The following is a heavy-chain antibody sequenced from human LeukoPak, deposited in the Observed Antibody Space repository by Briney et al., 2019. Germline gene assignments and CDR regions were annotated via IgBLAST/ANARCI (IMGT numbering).Heavy chain of an antibody. CDR3: ARDPTSARSRGAFDI. CDR2: ISGGSSSTI. CDR1: GFTFSSYS. V-gene: IGHV3-48*01. Sequence: GSLRLSCAASGFTFSSYSMNWVRQAPGKGLEWVSYISGGSSSTIYYADSVEGRFTISRDNAKQSLYLHMNSLRPEDTAVYYCARDPTSARSRGAFDIWGQGTMVTVSS. J-gene: IGHJ3*02. D-gene: IGHD1-14*01.